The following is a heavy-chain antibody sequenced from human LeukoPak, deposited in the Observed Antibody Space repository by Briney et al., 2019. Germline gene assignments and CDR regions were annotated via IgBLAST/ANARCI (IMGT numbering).Heavy chain of an antibody. V-gene: IGHV4-39*07. CDR2: KSNSGSG. D-gene: IGHD4-17*01. J-gene: IGHJ4*02. CDR1: GGSISTKSYY. Sequence: SETLSLTCTVSGGSISTKSYYWGWIRRSPGKGLESIGSKSNSGSGYYNPSLRGRVTMSIDTPNNQFSLRLDSVTAADTAVYFCARQPNGDSGGYFDYWGQGALVTVSS. CDR3: ARQPNGDSGGYFDY.